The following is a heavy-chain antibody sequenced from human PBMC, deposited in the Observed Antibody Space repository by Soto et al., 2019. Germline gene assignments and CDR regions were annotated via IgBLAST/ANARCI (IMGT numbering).Heavy chain of an antibody. V-gene: IGHV1-3*01. CDR3: ARGGLTLDAFAI. Sequence: ASVKVSCKASGYTLTSYAMHWVRQAPGQRLEWMGWINAGNGNTKYSQKFQGRVTITRDTSASTAYMELSSLRSEDTAVYYCARGGLTLDAFAIWGQGTMVTVSS. CDR2: INAGNGNT. J-gene: IGHJ3*02. CDR1: GYTLTSYA.